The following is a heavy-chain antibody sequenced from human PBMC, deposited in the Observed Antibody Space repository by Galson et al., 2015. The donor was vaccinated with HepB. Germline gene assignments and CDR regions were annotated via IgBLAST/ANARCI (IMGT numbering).Heavy chain of an antibody. D-gene: IGHD1-7*01. CDR1: GFIFSNFG. Sequence: SLRLSCAASGFIFSNFGMHWVRQAPGKGLEWLADISNDGSNKKYVDSVQGRFSLSRDNSQNTVFLQMNSLRPEDTAVYYCAKRAGTAGRNYYGLDVWGQGTTVTVSS. V-gene: IGHV3-30*18. CDR3: AKRAGTAGRNYYGLDV. J-gene: IGHJ6*02. CDR2: ISNDGSNK.